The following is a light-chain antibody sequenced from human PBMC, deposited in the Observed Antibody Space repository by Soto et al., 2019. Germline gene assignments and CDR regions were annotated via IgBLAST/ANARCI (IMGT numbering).Light chain of an antibody. J-gene: IGLJ3*02. V-gene: IGLV1-40*01. CDR1: SSNIGAGYD. Sequence: QSVLTQPPSVSGAPGQRVTISCTGSSSNIGAGYDVHWYQQLPGTAPKLLIYGNNNRPSGVPDRFSCSKSGTSASLAITGLQAEDEADYYCQSYDSSLRGVVFGGGTKLTVL. CDR2: GNN. CDR3: QSYDSSLRGVV.